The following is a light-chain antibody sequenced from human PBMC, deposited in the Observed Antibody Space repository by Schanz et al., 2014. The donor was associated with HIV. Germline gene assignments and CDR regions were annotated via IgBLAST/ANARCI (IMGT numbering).Light chain of an antibody. CDR2: DAS. CDR3: QQYGSSPAT. V-gene: IGKV3-20*01. J-gene: IGKJ1*01. Sequence: EIVLTQSPVILSLSPGERATLSCRASQSVSTYLAWYQHKSGQAPRLLIYDASNRATGIPARFSGSGSGTDFTLTISRLEPEDFAVYYCQQYGSSPATFGQGTKVEIK. CDR1: QSVSTY.